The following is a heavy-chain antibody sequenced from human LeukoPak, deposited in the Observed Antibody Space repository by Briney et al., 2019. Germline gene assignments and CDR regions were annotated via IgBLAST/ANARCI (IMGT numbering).Heavy chain of an antibody. Sequence: ASAKVSCKASGDTFTSYGISWVRQAPGQGLEWMGWISGYNGNTKYAQRLQDRVTMTTDTSTSTAYMELRGLRSDDTAVYYCARDYCSGGTCYSLSFHYFDSWGQGTLVTVSS. CDR3: ARDYCSGGTCYSLSFHYFDS. CDR2: ISGYNGNT. V-gene: IGHV1-18*04. D-gene: IGHD2-15*01. J-gene: IGHJ4*02. CDR1: GDTFTSYG.